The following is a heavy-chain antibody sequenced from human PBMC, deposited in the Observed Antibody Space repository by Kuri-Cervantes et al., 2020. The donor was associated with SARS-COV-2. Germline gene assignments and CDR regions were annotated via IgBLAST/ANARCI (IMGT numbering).Heavy chain of an antibody. V-gene: IGHV1-46*03. CDR2: INPNSGST. CDR1: GYTFTDYY. D-gene: IGHD4/OR15-4a*01. J-gene: IGHJ4*02. CDR3: APLGAGTDY. Sequence: ASVNVSCKASGYTFTDYYMHWVRQAPGQGLEWMGVINPNSGSTTYAQKFQGRLTMTRNTSTSTVYMELSTLRSEDTAVYYCAPLGAGTDYWGQGTLVTVSS.